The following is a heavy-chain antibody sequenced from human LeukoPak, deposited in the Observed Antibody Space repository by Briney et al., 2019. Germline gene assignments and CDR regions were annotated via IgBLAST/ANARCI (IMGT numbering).Heavy chain of an antibody. J-gene: IGHJ4*02. V-gene: IGHV3-21*01. D-gene: IGHD5-24*01. CDR1: GFTFSNYG. Sequence: GGSLRLSCAASGFTFSNYGMSWVRQAPGKGLEWVSSISSGSSYIYYADSLKGRFTISRDNAKNSLYLQMNSLRAEDTAVYYCARWSMATHGYYFDYWGQGTLVTVSS. CDR2: ISSGSSYI. CDR3: ARWSMATHGYYFDY.